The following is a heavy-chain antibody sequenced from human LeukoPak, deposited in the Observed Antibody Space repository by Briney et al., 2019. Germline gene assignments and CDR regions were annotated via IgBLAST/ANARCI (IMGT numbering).Heavy chain of an antibody. V-gene: IGHV4-34*01. CDR2: INHSGST. D-gene: IGHD6-19*01. CDR3: ASGYSSGRGDY. Sequence: SETLSLTCAVYGGSFSGFYWSWIRQPPGKGLEWIGEINHSGSTNYNPSLKSRATISVDSSKNQFSLKLNSVTAADTAVYYRASGYSSGRGDYWGQGTLVTVSS. J-gene: IGHJ4*02. CDR1: GGSFSGFY.